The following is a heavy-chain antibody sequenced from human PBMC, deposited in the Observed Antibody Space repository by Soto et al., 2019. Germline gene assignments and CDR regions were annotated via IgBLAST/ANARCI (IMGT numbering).Heavy chain of an antibody. V-gene: IGHV5-10-1*01. D-gene: IGHD1-20*01. J-gene: IGHJ4*02. Sequence: GESLKISCKGSGYSFTSYWISWVRQMPGKGLEWMGRIDPSDSYTNYSPSFQGHVTISADKSISTAYLQWGSLKASDTAMYYCARAKRYNWNPPDYWGQGTLVTVSS. CDR3: ARAKRYNWNPPDY. CDR2: IDPSDSYT. CDR1: GYSFTSYW.